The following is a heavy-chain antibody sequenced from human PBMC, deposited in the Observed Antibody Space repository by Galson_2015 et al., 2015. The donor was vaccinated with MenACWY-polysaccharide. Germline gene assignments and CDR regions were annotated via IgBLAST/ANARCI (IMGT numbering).Heavy chain of an antibody. CDR1: GFILSGYW. Sequence: PLRLSCAASGFILSGYWMSWVRQAPGKGLEWGANIKQDESEKNYVDSVKGGFTISRDNAKNSLYLQMNSLRAEDTAVYYCVRGRVTLGPWGHGTLVTVSS. V-gene: IGHV3-7*01. CDR3: VRGRVTLGP. J-gene: IGHJ5*02. D-gene: IGHD2-21*02. CDR2: IKQDESEK.